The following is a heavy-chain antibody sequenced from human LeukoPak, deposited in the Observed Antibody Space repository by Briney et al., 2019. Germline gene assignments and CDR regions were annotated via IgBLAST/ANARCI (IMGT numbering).Heavy chain of an antibody. D-gene: IGHD3-10*01. J-gene: IGHJ3*02. V-gene: IGHV3-53*01. CDR3: ARGGAYGSGNHYRGGAFDI. Sequence: GGSLRLSCATSGFSVSDNYMTWVRQAPGRGLEWVSVIYRGGSTYYADSVKGRFTISRDNSKNMVYLQMNSLRVEDTAVYYCARGGAYGSGNHYRGGAFDIWGQGTMVTVSS. CDR1: GFSVSDNY. CDR2: IYRGGST.